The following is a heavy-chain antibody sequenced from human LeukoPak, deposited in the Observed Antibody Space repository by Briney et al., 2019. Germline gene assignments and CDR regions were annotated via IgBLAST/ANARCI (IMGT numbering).Heavy chain of an antibody. CDR1: GFTFSSYA. J-gene: IGHJ4*02. V-gene: IGHV3-23*01. CDR2: ISGSGGST. D-gene: IGHD3-22*01. CDR3: AKAAPTMIVVVISHYFDY. Sequence: GGSLRLSCAASGFTFSSYAMSWVRQAPGKGLEWVSGISGSGGSTYYADSVKGRFTISRDNSKNTLYLQMNSLRAEDTAVYYCAKAAPTMIVVVISHYFDYWGQGTLVTVSS.